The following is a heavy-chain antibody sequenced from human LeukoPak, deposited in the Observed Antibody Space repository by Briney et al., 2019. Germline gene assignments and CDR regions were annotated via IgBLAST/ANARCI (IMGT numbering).Heavy chain of an antibody. Sequence: SETLSLTCSVSGGSINSYYWSWIRQPPGKGLEWIGYIYYSGSTNYNPSLKSRVTISVDTSKNQFSLKLSSVTAADTAVYYCARGEGYFDYWGQGTLVTVSS. CDR2: IYYSGST. CDR3: ARGEGYFDY. CDR1: GGSINSYY. J-gene: IGHJ4*02. V-gene: IGHV4-59*01.